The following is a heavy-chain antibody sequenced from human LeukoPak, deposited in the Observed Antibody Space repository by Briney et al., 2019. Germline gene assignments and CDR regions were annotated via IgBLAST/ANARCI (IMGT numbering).Heavy chain of an antibody. Sequence: ASVKVSCKASVGTFNSYAISWVRQAPGQGLEWMGGIMPLFGTANYAQEFQGRVTFTTDESASTAYMEVSSLRSEDTAVYYCASGSLGDGYGVGDYYQYMDVWGKGTTVTVSS. J-gene: IGHJ6*03. CDR3: ASGSLGDGYGVGDYYQYMDV. D-gene: IGHD5-24*01. CDR1: VGTFNSYA. V-gene: IGHV1-69*05. CDR2: IMPLFGTA.